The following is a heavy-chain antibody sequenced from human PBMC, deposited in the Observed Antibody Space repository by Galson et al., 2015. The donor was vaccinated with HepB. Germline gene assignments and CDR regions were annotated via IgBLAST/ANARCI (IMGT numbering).Heavy chain of an antibody. D-gene: IGHD1-7*01. J-gene: IGHJ4*02. CDR3: ARKGTGATFDY. CDR2: IKGDGTYT. Sequence: LRLSCAASGFTFSSYWMHWVRQTPGKGLVWVSRIKGDGTYTSYADSVKGRFTISRDNAKNTLYLQMNSLRAEDTAVYFCARKGTGATFDYWGQGTLVTVTS. CDR1: GFTFSSYW. V-gene: IGHV3-74*01.